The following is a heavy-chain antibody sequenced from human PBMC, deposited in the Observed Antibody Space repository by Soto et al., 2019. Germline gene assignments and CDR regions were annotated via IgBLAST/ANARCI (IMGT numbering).Heavy chain of an antibody. CDR1: GFTFSSYD. D-gene: IGHD6-6*01. V-gene: IGHV3-13*01. Sequence: GGSLRLSCAAYGFTFSSYDMHWVRQATGKGLEWVSAIGTAGDTYYPGSVKGRFTISRENAKNSLYLQMNSLRAGDTAVYYCARGLGSSSSSWFDPWGQGTLVTVSS. J-gene: IGHJ5*02. CDR2: IGTAGDT. CDR3: ARGLGSSSSSWFDP.